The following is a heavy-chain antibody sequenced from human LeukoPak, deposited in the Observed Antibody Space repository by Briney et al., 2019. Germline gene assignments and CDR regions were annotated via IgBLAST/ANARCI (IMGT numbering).Heavy chain of an antibody. CDR3: ARGDFWSGYCDY. V-gene: IGHV4-34*01. CDR2: INHSGST. J-gene: IGHJ4*02. CDR1: GGSISSYY. Sequence: SETLSLTCTVSGGSISSYYWSWIRQPPAKGLEWIGEINHSGSTNYNPSLKSRVTISVDTSKNQFSLKLSSVTAADTAVYYCARGDFWSGYCDYWGQGTLVTVSS. D-gene: IGHD3-3*01.